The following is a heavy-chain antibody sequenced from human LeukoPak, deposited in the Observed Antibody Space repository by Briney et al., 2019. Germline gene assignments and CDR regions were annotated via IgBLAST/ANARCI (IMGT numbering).Heavy chain of an antibody. CDR1: GFTFSSSA. J-gene: IGHJ4*02. D-gene: IGHD3-22*01. Sequence: GGSLRLSCAASGFTFSSSAMSWVRQAPGKGLEWVSGIRDSGGSTYSADSVKGRFTISRDSSKNTLYLQMNSLRAEDTAVYYCAKGLGRCTYYSIFYYWGQGTLVTVSS. CDR3: AKGLGRCTYYSIFYY. CDR2: IRDSGGST. V-gene: IGHV3-23*01.